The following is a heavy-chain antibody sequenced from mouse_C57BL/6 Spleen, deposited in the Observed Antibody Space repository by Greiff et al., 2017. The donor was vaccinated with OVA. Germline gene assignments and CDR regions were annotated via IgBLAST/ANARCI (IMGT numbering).Heavy chain of an antibody. CDR1: GYAFSSSW. J-gene: IGHJ3*01. CDR2: IYPGDGDT. CDR3: ARVYGSSLFAY. V-gene: IGHV1-82*01. D-gene: IGHD1-1*01. Sequence: QVQLKQSGPELVKPGASVKISCKASGYAFSSSWMNWVKQRPGKGLEWIGRIYPGDGDTNYNGKFKGKATLTADKSSSTAYMQLSSLTSEDSAVYFCARVYGSSLFAYWGQGTLVTVSA.